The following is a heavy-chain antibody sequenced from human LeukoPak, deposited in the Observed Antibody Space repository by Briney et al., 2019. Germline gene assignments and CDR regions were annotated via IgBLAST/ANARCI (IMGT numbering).Heavy chain of an antibody. CDR1: GYTFTGYY. D-gene: IGHD1-26*01. CDR2: INPNSGGT. V-gene: IGHV1-2*02. Sequence: ASVKVSCXASGYTFTGYYMHWVRQAPRQGLEWMEWINPNSGGTNYAQKFQGRVTMTRDTSISTAYMELSRLRSDDTAVYYCAREIRDSGSYYDWFDPWGQGTLVTVSS. J-gene: IGHJ5*02. CDR3: AREIRDSGSYYDWFDP.